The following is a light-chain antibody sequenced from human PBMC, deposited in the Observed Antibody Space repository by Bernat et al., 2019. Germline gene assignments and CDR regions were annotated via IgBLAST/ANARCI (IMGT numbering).Light chain of an antibody. CDR3: QSSDGSAEF. J-gene: IGLJ2*01. CDR1: SMGSTF. Sequence: SSALTQPPSVSVSPGQIASITCPGESMGSTFNCCYQLNPGQSPVVVIYRDNKRPSGISERFSGSNSGNTATLTITGTQPKDEADYYCQSSDGSAEFFGGGTKLTVL. CDR2: RDN. V-gene: IGLV3-1*01.